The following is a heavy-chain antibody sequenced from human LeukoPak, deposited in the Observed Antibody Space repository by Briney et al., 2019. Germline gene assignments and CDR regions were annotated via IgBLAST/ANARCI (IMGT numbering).Heavy chain of an antibody. Sequence: PRGSLRLSCAPPGFTLTIYWMSWVRQAPGKGLEWVANIKQVGSEKYYVDSVKGRFTISRDNAKNSLYLQMNSLRAEDTAVYYCARLKAWFGELLPYYFDYWGQGTLVTVSS. J-gene: IGHJ4*02. CDR1: GFTLTIYW. CDR3: ARLKAWFGELLPYYFDY. V-gene: IGHV3-7*03. CDR2: IKQVGSEK. D-gene: IGHD3-10*01.